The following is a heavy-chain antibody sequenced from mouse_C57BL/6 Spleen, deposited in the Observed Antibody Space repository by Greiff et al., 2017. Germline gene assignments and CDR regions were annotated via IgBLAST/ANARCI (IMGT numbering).Heavy chain of an antibody. J-gene: IGHJ2*01. CDR1: GYTFTSYW. D-gene: IGHD2-3*01. CDR2: IYPYDSET. Sequence: VKLQQPGAELVRPGSSVKLSCKASGYTFTSYWMDWVKQRPGQGLEWIGNIYPYDSETHYNQKFKDKATLTVDKSSSTAYMQSSSLTSEDSAVYYCARSGWLLPHYFDYWGQGTTLTVSS. V-gene: IGHV1-61*01. CDR3: ARSGWLLPHYFDY.